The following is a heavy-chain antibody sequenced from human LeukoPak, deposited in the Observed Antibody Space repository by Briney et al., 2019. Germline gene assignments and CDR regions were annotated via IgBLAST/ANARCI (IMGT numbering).Heavy chain of an antibody. CDR3: ARAGPEAGTYYYFDY. V-gene: IGHV4-34*01. Sequence: SETLSLTCAVYGGSFSGYYWSWIRQPPGKGLEWIGEINHSGSTNYNPSLKSRVTISVDTSKNQFSLKLSSVTAADTAVYYCARAGPEAGTYYYFDYWGQGTLVTASS. D-gene: IGHD1-1*01. CDR1: GGSFSGYY. CDR2: INHSGST. J-gene: IGHJ4*02.